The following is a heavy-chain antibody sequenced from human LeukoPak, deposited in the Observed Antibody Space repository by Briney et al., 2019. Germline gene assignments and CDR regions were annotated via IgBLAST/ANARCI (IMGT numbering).Heavy chain of an antibody. CDR2: IYPGDSDT. Sequence: GESLKISCKGSGYSFTSYWIGWVRQMPGKGLEWMGIIYPGDSDTRYSPSFQGQITISADKSISTAYLQWSSLKASDTAMYYCARYWGEGQPPNYFDYWGQGTLVTVSS. CDR3: ARYWGEGQPPNYFDY. J-gene: IGHJ4*02. V-gene: IGHV5-51*01. D-gene: IGHD3-16*01. CDR1: GYSFTSYW.